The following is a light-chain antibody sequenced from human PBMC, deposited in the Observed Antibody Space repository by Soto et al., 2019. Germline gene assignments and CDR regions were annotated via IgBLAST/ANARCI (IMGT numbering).Light chain of an antibody. CDR1: QSVRNNF. J-gene: IGKJ4*01. V-gene: IGKV3-20*01. CDR3: QQFASYPLT. Sequence: EIVLTQSPGTPSLSPGERVTLSCRASQSVRNNFLAWYQHKPGQAPRFLIYGASTRATGIPDRFSGGGSGTDFTLTISRLEPEDFAVYYCQQFASYPLTFGGGTKVDIK. CDR2: GAS.